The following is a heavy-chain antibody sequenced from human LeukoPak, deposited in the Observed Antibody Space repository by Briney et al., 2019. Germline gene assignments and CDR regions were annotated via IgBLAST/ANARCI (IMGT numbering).Heavy chain of an antibody. CDR3: ARGGYYGSGNDFRFDP. V-gene: IGHV1-8*03. D-gene: IGHD3-10*01. CDR1: GYSFTNYD. Sequence: ASVKVSCKASGYSFTNYDINWVRQATGQGLEWMGWMNPKSGDTGYSQKFQGRVFITRDTSINTAYMELSSLGSDDTAVYYCARGGYYGSGNDFRFDPWGQGTLVTVSS. CDR2: MNPKSGDT. J-gene: IGHJ5*02.